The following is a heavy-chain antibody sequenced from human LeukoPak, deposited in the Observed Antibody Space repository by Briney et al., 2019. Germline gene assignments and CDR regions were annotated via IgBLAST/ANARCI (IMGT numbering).Heavy chain of an antibody. D-gene: IGHD2-2*01. J-gene: IGHJ4*02. CDR1: GFTFSTYW. CDR2: IKQDGGEE. CDR3: ARVGYCSTTSCYWRAFDC. V-gene: IGHV3-7*01. Sequence: PGGSLRLSCAASGFTFSTYWMSWVRQAPGKGLEWVANIKQDGGEEYYVDSVKGRFTISRDNAKNSLYLQMNSLRAEDTAVYYCARVGYCSTTSCYWRAFDCWGQGTLVTVSS.